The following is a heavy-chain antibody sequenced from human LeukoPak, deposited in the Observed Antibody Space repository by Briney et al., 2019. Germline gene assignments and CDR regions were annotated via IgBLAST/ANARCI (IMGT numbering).Heavy chain of an antibody. Sequence: VASVKVSCTASGYTFTSYDINWVGQATGQGLEWMGWMNPNSGNTGYAQKFQGRVTMTRNTSISTAYMDLSSLRSEDTAVYYCARYSVLRYFDDDAFDIWGQGTMVTVSS. CDR3: ARYSVLRYFDDDAFDI. J-gene: IGHJ3*02. CDR1: GYTFTSYD. D-gene: IGHD3-9*01. CDR2: MNPNSGNT. V-gene: IGHV1-8*01.